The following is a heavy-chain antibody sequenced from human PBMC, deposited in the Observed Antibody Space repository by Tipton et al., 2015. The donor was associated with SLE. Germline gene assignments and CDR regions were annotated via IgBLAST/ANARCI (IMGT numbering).Heavy chain of an antibody. CDR3: ATEVDGSANYCGLVISD. D-gene: IGHD2/OR15-2a*01. J-gene: IGHJ6*02. Sequence: TLSVTCSVSGDSLSIDGYYWSWIRQRPGKGLEWIGSIYYNGNTNYSPSLYSRVTISLDTSRSRLSLQLRSVTAPASAIYYCATEVDGSANYCGLVISDWGQGAAVTVSS. CDR2: IYYNGNT. CDR1: GDSLSIDGYY. V-gene: IGHV4-31*03.